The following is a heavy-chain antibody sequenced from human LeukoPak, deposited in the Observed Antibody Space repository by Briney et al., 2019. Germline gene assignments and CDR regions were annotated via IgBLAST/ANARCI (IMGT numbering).Heavy chain of an antibody. CDR2: IIPIFGTA. D-gene: IGHD3-16*02. V-gene: IGHV1-69*05. CDR3: ATEREGWGSYRPYYFDY. Sequence: SVKVSCKASGGTFSSYAISWVRQAPGQGLEWMGGIIPIFGTANYAQEFQGRVTITTDESTSTAYMELSSLRSEDTAVYYCATEREGWGSYRPYYFDYWGQGTLVTVSS. CDR1: GGTFSSYA. J-gene: IGHJ4*02.